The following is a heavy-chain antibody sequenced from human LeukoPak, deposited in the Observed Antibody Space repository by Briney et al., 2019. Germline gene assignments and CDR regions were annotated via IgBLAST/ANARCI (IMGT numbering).Heavy chain of an antibody. J-gene: IGHJ6*03. CDR1: GFTFSGSA. Sequence: GGSLRLSCAASGFTFSGSAMHWVRQASGKGLEWVGRIRSKANSYATAYAASVKGRFTISRDDSKNTAYLQMNSLKTEDTAVYYCTSTSYGYNVDPYYYYYCMDVWGKGTTVTVSS. D-gene: IGHD5-18*01. CDR2: IRSKANSYAT. V-gene: IGHV3-73*01. CDR3: TSTSYGYNVDPYYYYYCMDV.